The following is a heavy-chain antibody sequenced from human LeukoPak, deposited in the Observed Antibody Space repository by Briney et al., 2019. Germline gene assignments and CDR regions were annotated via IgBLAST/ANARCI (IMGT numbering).Heavy chain of an antibody. CDR2: IGTAGDT. D-gene: IGHD3-9*01. CDR1: GFTFSSYD. Sequence: GGSLRLSCAASGFTFSSYDMHWVRQPTGKGLEWVSAIGTAGDTYYSHSVQGRFTISRENAKNSLYLHMNSLSAGDTAVYFCARGHMLTGYYNFAWFDPWGQGTLVTVSS. CDR3: ARGHMLTGYYNFAWFDP. J-gene: IGHJ5*02. V-gene: IGHV3-13*01.